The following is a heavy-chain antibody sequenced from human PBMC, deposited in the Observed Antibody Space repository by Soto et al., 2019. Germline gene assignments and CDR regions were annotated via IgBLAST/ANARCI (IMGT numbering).Heavy chain of an antibody. Sequence: EVQLLESGGGLVQPGGSLRLSCAASGFTFSSYAMSWVRQAPGKGLEWVSAISGSGGSTYYADSVKGRFTISRDNSKNTLYLQMNSLIAEDTAVYYCAKDLSQSSGWYGYYYYGMDVWGQVTTVTVSS. V-gene: IGHV3-23*01. CDR3: AKDLSQSSGWYGYYYYGMDV. J-gene: IGHJ6*02. D-gene: IGHD6-19*01. CDR1: GFTFSSYA. CDR2: ISGSGGST.